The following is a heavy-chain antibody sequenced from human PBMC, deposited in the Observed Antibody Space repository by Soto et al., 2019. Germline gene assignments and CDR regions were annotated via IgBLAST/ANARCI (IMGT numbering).Heavy chain of an antibody. CDR1: GGSFSGYY. Sequence: SETLSLTCAVYGGSFSGYYWSWIRQPPGKGLEWIGEINHSGSTNYNPSLKGRVTISVDTSKNQFSLKLSSVTAADTAVYYCARGRGLGRYFDYWGQGTLVTVSS. CDR3: ARGRGLGRYFDY. V-gene: IGHV4-34*01. D-gene: IGHD7-27*01. J-gene: IGHJ4*02. CDR2: INHSGST.